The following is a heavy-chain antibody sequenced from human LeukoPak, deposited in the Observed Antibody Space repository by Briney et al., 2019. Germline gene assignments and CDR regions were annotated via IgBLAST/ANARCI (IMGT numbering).Heavy chain of an antibody. Sequence: SETLSLTCAVYGGSFSGYYWSWIRQPPGKGLEWIGEINHSGSTNYNPSLKSRVTISVDTSKNQFSLKLSSVTAADTAVYYCARGPRLCSSSRHFDYWGQGTLVTVSS. V-gene: IGHV4-34*01. CDR1: GGSFSGYY. D-gene: IGHD6-13*01. J-gene: IGHJ4*02. CDR3: ARGPRLCSSSRHFDY. CDR2: INHSGST.